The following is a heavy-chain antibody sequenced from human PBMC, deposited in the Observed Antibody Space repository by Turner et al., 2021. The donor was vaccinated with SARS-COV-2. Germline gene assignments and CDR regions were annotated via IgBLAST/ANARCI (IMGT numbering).Heavy chain of an antibody. Sequence: EVQLVESGGGLVQPGGSLKLSCAASGFTFSGSAMHWVRQASGKGLEWVGRIRSKANRYATAYAASVKGRFTISRDDSKNTAYLQMNSLKTEDTAVYYCTIYCSGGSCYGIWGQGTLVTVSS. CDR1: GFTFSGSA. CDR2: IRSKANRYAT. V-gene: IGHV3-73*01. CDR3: TIYCSGGSCYGI. D-gene: IGHD2-15*01. J-gene: IGHJ4*02.